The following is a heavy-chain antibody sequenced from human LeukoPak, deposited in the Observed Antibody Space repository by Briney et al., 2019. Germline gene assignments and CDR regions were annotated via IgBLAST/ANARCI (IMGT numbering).Heavy chain of an antibody. J-gene: IGHJ4*02. V-gene: IGHV4-59*12. CDR1: DDSITIYY. Sequence: TSSETLSLTCTVSDDSITIYYWTWIRQPPGKGLEWIGYIDHTGITNYNPSLNSRVTISRDTSKNHFSLELSSATAADTAVYYCARRRAIAAAGAKYYFDYWGQGTLVTVSS. D-gene: IGHD6-13*01. CDR2: IDHTGIT. CDR3: ARRRAIAAAGAKYYFDY.